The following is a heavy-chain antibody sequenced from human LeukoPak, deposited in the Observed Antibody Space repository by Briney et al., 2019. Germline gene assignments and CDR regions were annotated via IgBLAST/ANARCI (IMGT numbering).Heavy chain of an antibody. J-gene: IGHJ4*02. D-gene: IGHD6-19*01. CDR3: ARGGENSGFDY. V-gene: IGHV3-74*01. CDR2: INSDGSST. Sequence: PGGSLRLSCAASGFTFSSYWMHWVRHAPGKGLVWVSRINSDGSSTSYADSVKGRFTISRDNAKNSLYLQMNSLRAEDTALYYCARGGENSGFDYWGQGTLVIVSS. CDR1: GFTFSSYW.